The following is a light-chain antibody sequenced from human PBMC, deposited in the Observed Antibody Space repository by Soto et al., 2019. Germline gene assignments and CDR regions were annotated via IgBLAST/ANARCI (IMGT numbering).Light chain of an antibody. CDR1: QSVSSSY. J-gene: IGKJ1*01. V-gene: IGKV3-20*01. CDR3: QQYGSSWT. Sequence: TQSPSTLSASVGDRVTITCRASQSVSSSYLAWYQQKPGQAPSLLIYGASSRATGIPDRFSGSGSGTDFTLTISRLEPEDFAVYYCQQYGSSWTFGQGTKVEIK. CDR2: GAS.